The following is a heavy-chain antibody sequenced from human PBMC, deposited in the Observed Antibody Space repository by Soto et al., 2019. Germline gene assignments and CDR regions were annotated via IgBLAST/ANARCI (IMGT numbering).Heavy chain of an antibody. CDR1: GFTFTRYS. CDR2: ISSTTNYI. V-gene: IGHV3-21*06. CDR3: ARESEDLTSNFDY. J-gene: IGHJ4*02. Sequence: GGSLRLSCAATGFTFTRYSMNWVRQAPGKGLEWVSSISSTTNYIYYGDSMKGRFTISRDNAKNSLYLEMNSLRAEDTAVYYCARESEDLTSNFDYWGQGTLVTVSS.